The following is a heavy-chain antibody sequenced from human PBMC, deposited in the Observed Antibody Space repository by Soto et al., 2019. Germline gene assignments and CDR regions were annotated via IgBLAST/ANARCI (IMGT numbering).Heavy chain of an antibody. CDR1: GASVSTNSAT. CDR3: ARLIGNSWLDS. D-gene: IGHD2-8*01. CDR2: TYSRSKWYN. Sequence: QVQLQQSGPGLVKPSQTLSLTCAISGASVSTNSATWDWIRQSPSRGLEWLGRTYSRSKWYNHYPVPAKGRIATNPDTSNNHLSQQTNSVPPDDTAVNYWARLIGNSWLDSWGQGTLVTFSS. V-gene: IGHV6-1*01. J-gene: IGHJ5*01.